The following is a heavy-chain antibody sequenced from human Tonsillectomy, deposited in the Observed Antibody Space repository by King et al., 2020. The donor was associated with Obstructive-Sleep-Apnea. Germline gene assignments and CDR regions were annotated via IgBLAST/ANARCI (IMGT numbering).Heavy chain of an antibody. V-gene: IGHV4-30-4*07. J-gene: IGHJ4*02. Sequence: QLQESGPGLVKPSQTLSLTCAVSGGSISSGGYSWSWIRQPPGKGLEWIGYIYYSGSTYYNPSLKSRVTISEDTSQNQFSLKLSSVTAADTAVYYCARAPRYYGSGIIYWGQGTLVTVSS. CDR1: GGSISSGGYS. CDR3: ARAPRYYGSGIIY. D-gene: IGHD3-10*01. CDR2: IYYSGST.